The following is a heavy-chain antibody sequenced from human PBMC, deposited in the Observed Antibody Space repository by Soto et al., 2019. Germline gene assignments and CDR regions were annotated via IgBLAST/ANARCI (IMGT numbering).Heavy chain of an antibody. V-gene: IGHV3-23*01. CDR2: ISGSGGST. Sequence: EVQLLESGGGLVQPGGSLRLSCAASGFTFSSYAMSWVRQAPGKGLEWVSAISGSGGSTYYADSVKGRFTISRDNSKNTLYLQMNSLRAEDTAVYYCAKAIAVAVVRRFGLDPWGQGTLVTVSS. CDR3: AKAIAVAVVRRFGLDP. D-gene: IGHD6-19*01. CDR1: GFTFSSYA. J-gene: IGHJ5*02.